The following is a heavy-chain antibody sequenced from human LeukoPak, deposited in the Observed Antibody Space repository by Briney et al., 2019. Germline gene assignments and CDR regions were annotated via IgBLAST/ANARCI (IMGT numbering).Heavy chain of an antibody. J-gene: IGHJ4*02. CDR1: GFTFSSYG. V-gene: IGHV3-30*18. Sequence: PGRSLRLSCAASGFTFSSYGMHWVRQAPGKGLEWVAVISYDGSNKYYADSVKGRFTISKDNSKNTLYLQMNSLRAEDTAVYNCAKSGYYGSGSYYNGHYFDYWGQGTLVTVSS. CDR2: ISYDGSNK. D-gene: IGHD3-10*01. CDR3: AKSGYYGSGSYYNGHYFDY.